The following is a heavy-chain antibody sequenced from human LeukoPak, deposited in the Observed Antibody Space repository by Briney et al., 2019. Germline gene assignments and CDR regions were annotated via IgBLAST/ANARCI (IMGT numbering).Heavy chain of an antibody. CDR2: ISSNGGST. V-gene: IGHV3-64*01. D-gene: IGHD1-26*01. Sequence: GGSLRLSCAASGFTFSTYAMHWVRQAPGKGLEYVSAISSNGGSTYYANSVRGRFTISRDNSKNTLYLQMGSLRAEDMAVYYCSRGRIVGPKGAFDIWGQGTMVTVSS. CDR3: SRGRIVGPKGAFDI. J-gene: IGHJ3*02. CDR1: GFTFSTYA.